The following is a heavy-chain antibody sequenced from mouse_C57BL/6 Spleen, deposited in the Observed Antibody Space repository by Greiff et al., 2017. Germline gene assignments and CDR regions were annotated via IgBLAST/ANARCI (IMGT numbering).Heavy chain of an antibody. Sequence: VQLQQSGAELVKPGASVKLSCKASGYTFTEYTIHWVKQRSGQGLEWIGWFYPGSGSIKYNEKFKDKATLTADKSSSTVYMELSRLTSEDSAVYFCARHEDRAYSNYPAWFAYWGQGTLVTVSA. V-gene: IGHV1-62-2*01. CDR2: FYPGSGSI. J-gene: IGHJ3*01. D-gene: IGHD2-5*01. CDR3: ARHEDRAYSNYPAWFAY. CDR1: GYTFTEYT.